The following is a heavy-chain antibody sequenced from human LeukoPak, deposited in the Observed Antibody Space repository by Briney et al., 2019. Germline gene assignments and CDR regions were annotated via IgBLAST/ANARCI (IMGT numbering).Heavy chain of an antibody. CDR2: ISWNSGNI. D-gene: IGHD3-10*01. Sequence: GRSLRLSCAASGFTFDDYAMHWVRQAPGKGLEWVSGISWNSGNIGYADSVKGRFTISRDNAKKFLYLQMNSLRAEDTALYYCAKEAGRRARYGSGSVDYWGQGTLGTVSS. CDR3: AKEAGRRARYGSGSVDY. V-gene: IGHV3-9*01. CDR1: GFTFDDYA. J-gene: IGHJ4*02.